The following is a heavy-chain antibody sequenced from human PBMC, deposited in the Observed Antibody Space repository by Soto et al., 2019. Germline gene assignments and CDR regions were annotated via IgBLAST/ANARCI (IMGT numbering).Heavy chain of an antibody. J-gene: IGHJ6*02. V-gene: IGHV4-4*02. Sequence: PSETLSLTCAVSGGSISSDNWWTWVRQPPGKGLEWLGEVFHTGSTTYNPSLKNRVTISLDKSKNQFSLKLTSVTAADTAVYYCARLHGYCISSSCHGHYAMDVWGQGTTVTVS. CDR1: GGSISSDNW. CDR2: VFHTGST. CDR3: ARLHGYCISSSCHGHYAMDV. D-gene: IGHD2-2*01.